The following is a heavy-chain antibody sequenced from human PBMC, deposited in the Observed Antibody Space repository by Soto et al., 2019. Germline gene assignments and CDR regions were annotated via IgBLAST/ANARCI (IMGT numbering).Heavy chain of an antibody. V-gene: IGHV1-18*01. J-gene: IGHJ6*02. D-gene: IGHD3-10*01. Sequence: ASVKVSCKASRYTFTRYGISWVRQAPGQGLEWMGWINSYNGYTNYAQKFQGRVTMTTDTSTSTAYMELRSLRSDDTAVYYCAIEALRWFGELLQRTPGMDVWGQGTTVTV. CDR2: INSYNGYT. CDR3: AIEALRWFGELLQRTPGMDV. CDR1: RYTFTRYG.